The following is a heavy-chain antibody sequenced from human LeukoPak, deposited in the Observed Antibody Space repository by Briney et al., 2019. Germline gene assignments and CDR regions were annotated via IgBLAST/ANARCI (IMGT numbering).Heavy chain of an antibody. CDR2: ISGSGGLT. V-gene: IGHV3-23*01. J-gene: IGHJ3*02. D-gene: IGHD3-16*02. CDR1: GFPFNSYV. CDR3: AKGYYDYIWGSYRSDAFDI. Sequence: GGSLRLSCAASGFPFNSYVMTWVRQAPGKGLEWVSVISGSGGLTYHADSVKGRFTVSRDNSKNTLYLQMNSLRAEDTAVYSCAKGYYDYIWGSYRSDAFDIWARGQWSPSLQ.